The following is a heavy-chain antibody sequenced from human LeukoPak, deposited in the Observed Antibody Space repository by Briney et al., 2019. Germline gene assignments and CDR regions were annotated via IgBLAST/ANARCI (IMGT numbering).Heavy chain of an antibody. D-gene: IGHD2-2*01. CDR2: ISSSSSYI. J-gene: IGHJ4*02. CDR3: ARDTLGYCSSTSCYPDY. Sequence: GGSLRLSCAASGFTFSSFSMNWVRQAPGKGLEWVSSISSSSSYIYYADSVKGRFTISRDNAKNSLYLQMNSLRAEDTAVYYCARDTLGYCSSTSCYPDYWGQGTLVTVSS. V-gene: IGHV3-21*01. CDR1: GFTFSSFS.